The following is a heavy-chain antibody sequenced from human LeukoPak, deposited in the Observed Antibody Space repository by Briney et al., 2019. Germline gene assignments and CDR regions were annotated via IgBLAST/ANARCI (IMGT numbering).Heavy chain of an antibody. CDR2: IRGSGGST. D-gene: IGHD2-15*01. CDR1: GFTFSSYA. J-gene: IGHJ4*02. Sequence: GGSLRLSCAASGFTFSSYAMSWVRQAPGKGLEWVSAIRGSGGSTYYADSVKGRFTISRDNSKNTLYLQMNSLRAEDTAVYYCAKAGAVVVVAAKYFDYWGQGTLVTVSS. V-gene: IGHV3-23*01. CDR3: AKAGAVVVVAAKYFDY.